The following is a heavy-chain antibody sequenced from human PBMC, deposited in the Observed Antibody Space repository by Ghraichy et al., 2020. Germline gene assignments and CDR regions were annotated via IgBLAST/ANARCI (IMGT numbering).Heavy chain of an antibody. Sequence: GGSLRLSCAASGFTFSNAWMSWVRQAPGKGLEWVGRIKSKTNGGTTDYAAPVKGRFTISRDDSKNTLYLQMNTLTTEDTAVYYCTTSPIAGIDYWGQGTLVTVSS. V-gene: IGHV3-15*01. D-gene: IGHD6-13*01. CDR1: GFTFSNAW. CDR3: TTSPIAGIDY. CDR2: IKSKTNGGTT. J-gene: IGHJ4*02.